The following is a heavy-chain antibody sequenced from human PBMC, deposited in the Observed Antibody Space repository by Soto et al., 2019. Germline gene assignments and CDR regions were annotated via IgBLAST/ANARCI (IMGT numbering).Heavy chain of an antibody. Sequence: PSETLSLTCTVSGGSISSYYWSWIRQPAGKGLEWIGRIYTSGSTNYNPSLKSRVTMSVDTSKNQFSLKLSSVTAADTAVYYCARVGYAAAAGTGCYYYYGMDVWGQGTTVTVS. CDR1: GGSISSYY. CDR3: ARVGYAAAAGTGCYYYYGMDV. V-gene: IGHV4-4*07. CDR2: IYTSGST. D-gene: IGHD6-13*01. J-gene: IGHJ6*02.